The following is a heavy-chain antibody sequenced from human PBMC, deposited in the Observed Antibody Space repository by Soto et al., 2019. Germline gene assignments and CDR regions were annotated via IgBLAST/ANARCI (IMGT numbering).Heavy chain of an antibody. CDR2: IYSGGST. J-gene: IGHJ4*02. V-gene: IGHV3-53*01. D-gene: IGHD4-17*01. CDR3: ARDRLYGDSYFFDY. Sequence: EVQLVESGGGLIQPGGSLRLSCAASGFTDSSNYMSWVRQAPGKGLEWVSVIYSGGSTYYADSVKGRFTISRDNSKNTLYLQMNSLRAEDTAVYYCARDRLYGDSYFFDYWGQGTLVTVSS. CDR1: GFTDSSNY.